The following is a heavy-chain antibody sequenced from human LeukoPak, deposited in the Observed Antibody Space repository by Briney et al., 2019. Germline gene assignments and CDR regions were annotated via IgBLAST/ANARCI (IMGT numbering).Heavy chain of an antibody. Sequence: GGSLRLSCAASGFTVSSNYMSWVRQAPGKGLEWVSVIYSGGSTYYADSVKGRFTISRDNSKNTLYLQMYSLRAEDTAVYYCARDRGIAAPMDVWGKGTTVTVSS. CDR1: GFTVSSNY. D-gene: IGHD6-13*01. J-gene: IGHJ6*03. CDR3: ARDRGIAAPMDV. CDR2: IYSGGST. V-gene: IGHV3-66*02.